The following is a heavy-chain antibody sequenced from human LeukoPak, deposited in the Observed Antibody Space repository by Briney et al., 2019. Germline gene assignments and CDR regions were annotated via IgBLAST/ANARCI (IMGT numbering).Heavy chain of an antibody. V-gene: IGHV3-30*18. Sequence: PGGSLRLSCAASGFTFSSYGMHWVRQAPGKGLEWVAVISYDGSNKYYADSVKGRFTISRDNSKNTLFLQMSSLRVEDTAVYYCVKDQPVAAYWGQGTLVTVSS. J-gene: IGHJ4*02. CDR2: ISYDGSNK. CDR3: VKDQPVAAY. CDR1: GFTFSSYG. D-gene: IGHD6-19*01.